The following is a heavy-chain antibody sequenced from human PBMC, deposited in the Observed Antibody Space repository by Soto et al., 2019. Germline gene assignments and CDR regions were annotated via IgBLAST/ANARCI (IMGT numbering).Heavy chain of an antibody. CDR3: AKDRDVVVVPGAINYGMDV. Sequence: QVQLVESGGGVVQPGRSLRLSCAASRFTFSSYGMHWVRQAPGKGLEWVAVISYDGSNKYYADSVKGRFTISRDNSKNTLCLQRNGLRAEDTAVYYCAKDRDVVVVPGAINYGMDVWGQGTTVTVSS. J-gene: IGHJ6*02. D-gene: IGHD2-2*01. V-gene: IGHV3-30*18. CDR2: ISYDGSNK. CDR1: RFTFSSYG.